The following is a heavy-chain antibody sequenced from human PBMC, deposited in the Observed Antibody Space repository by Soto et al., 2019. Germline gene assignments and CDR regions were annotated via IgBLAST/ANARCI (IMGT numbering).Heavy chain of an antibody. D-gene: IGHD4-17*01. CDR2: ISASNGNT. CDR1: GYTFTTYG. V-gene: IGHV1-18*04. J-gene: IGHJ4*02. CDR3: ARGPRMTTVPLGFRY. Sequence: ASVKVSCKASGYTFTTYGFSWVRQAPGQGLECVGWISASNGNTHYSQKFQGRVTMTTDTSTSTAYMELRSLTSGDTAVYYCARGPRMTTVPLGFRYWGQGTLVTVSS.